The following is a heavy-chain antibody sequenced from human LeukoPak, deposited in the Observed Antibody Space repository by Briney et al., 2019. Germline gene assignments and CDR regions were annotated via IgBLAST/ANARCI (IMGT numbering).Heavy chain of an antibody. D-gene: IGHD3-3*01. V-gene: IGHV3-48*04. CDR1: GFPFSNYW. CDR3: ARDYDFLDY. J-gene: IGHJ4*02. CDR2: ISSSGSTI. Sequence: GGSLRLSCAASGFPFSNYWMHWVRQAPGKGLEWVSYISSSGSTIYYADSVKGRFTISRDNAKNSLYLQMNSLRAEDTAVYYCARDYDFLDYWGQGTLVTVSS.